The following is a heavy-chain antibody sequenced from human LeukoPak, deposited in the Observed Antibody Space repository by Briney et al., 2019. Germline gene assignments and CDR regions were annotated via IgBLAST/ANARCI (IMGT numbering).Heavy chain of an antibody. J-gene: IGHJ4*02. V-gene: IGHV3-48*01. CDR1: GFTFSSYS. D-gene: IGHD3-3*01. CDR3: ARATQPYIWSGVFDY. CDR2: ISSSSSTI. Sequence: QSGGSLRLSCAASGFTFSSYSMNWVRQAPGKGLEWVSYISSSSSTIYYADSVKGRFTISRDNAKNSLYLQMNSLRAEDTAVYYCARATQPYIWSGVFDYWGQGTLVIVSS.